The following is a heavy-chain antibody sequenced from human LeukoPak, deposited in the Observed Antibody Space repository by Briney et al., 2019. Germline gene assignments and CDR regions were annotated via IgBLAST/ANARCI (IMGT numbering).Heavy chain of an antibody. CDR3: ARGVFSHWFDP. J-gene: IGHJ5*02. CDR1: GDSVSSSSAA. Sequence: SQTLSLTCAISGDSVSSSSAAWNCIRQSPSRGLEWLGRTYYRSKWYYDYAVSVKSRITINPDTSKNQCSLQLNSVTPEDTAVYYCARGVFSHWFDPWGQGTLVIVSS. V-gene: IGHV6-1*01. CDR2: TYYRSKWYY.